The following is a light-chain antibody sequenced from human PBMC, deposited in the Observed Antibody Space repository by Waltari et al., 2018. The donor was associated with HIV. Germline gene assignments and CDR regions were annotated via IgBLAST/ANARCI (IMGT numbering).Light chain of an antibody. CDR1: SSNIGAGYA. V-gene: IGLV1-40*01. Sequence: QSVLTQPPSVSGAPGQRVTFPCTGSSSNIGAGYAVHWYQQLPGTAPKLLIYGNSNRPSGVPDRFSGSKSGTSASLAITGLQAEDEADYYCQSYDSSLRGSVFGGGTKLTVL. CDR2: GNS. J-gene: IGLJ2*01. CDR3: QSYDSSLRGSV.